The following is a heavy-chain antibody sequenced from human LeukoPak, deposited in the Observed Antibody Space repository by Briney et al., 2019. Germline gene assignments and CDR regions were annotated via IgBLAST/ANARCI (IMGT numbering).Heavy chain of an antibody. CDR3: AKDLGAEVGVDY. Sequence: GGSLRLSCAASGFTFSSYGMHWVRQAPGKGLEGVAVISYEGSNKYYADSVKGRVTISRDNPKNTLYLQMNSLRAEDTAVYYCAKDLGAEVGVDYWGQGTLVTVSS. CDR2: ISYEGSNK. D-gene: IGHD3-3*01. CDR1: GFTFSSYG. V-gene: IGHV3-30*18. J-gene: IGHJ4*02.